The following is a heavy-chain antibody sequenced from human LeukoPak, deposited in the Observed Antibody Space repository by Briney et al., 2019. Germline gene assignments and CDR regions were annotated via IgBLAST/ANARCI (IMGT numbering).Heavy chain of an antibody. J-gene: IGHJ4*02. Sequence: PSETLALTCTVSGGSISSYYWMWIRQPPGEGLEWIGFIYYSGSTNQNPSLKSRVTMSVDTSKNQFFLRLSSVTAADTAVYSCVSSSTMGTHNIYSWGQGALVTVSS. CDR3: VSSSTMGTHNIYS. CDR2: IYYSGST. V-gene: IGHV4-59*08. CDR1: GGSISSYY. D-gene: IGHD3-10*01.